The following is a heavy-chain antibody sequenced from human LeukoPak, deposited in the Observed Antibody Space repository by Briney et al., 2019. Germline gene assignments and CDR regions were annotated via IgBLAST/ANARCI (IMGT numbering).Heavy chain of an antibody. D-gene: IGHD6-13*01. V-gene: IGHV3-23*01. J-gene: IGHJ4*02. CDR2: ISGSGGST. Sequence: GGSLRLSCAASGFTFSSYAMSWVRQAPGKGLEWVSAISGSGGSTYYADSVKGRFTISRDNSKNTLYLQRNSLRAEDTAVYYCAKAMYSSSWYFDYWGQGTLVTVSS. CDR1: GFTFSSYA. CDR3: AKAMYSSSWYFDY.